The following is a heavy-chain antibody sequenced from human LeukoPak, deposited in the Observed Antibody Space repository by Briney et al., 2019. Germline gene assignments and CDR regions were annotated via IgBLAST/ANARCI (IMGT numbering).Heavy chain of an antibody. Sequence: SETLSLTCAVYGGSFSGYYWSWIRQPPGKGLEWIGEINHSGSTNYNPSLKSRVTISVETSKNQFSLKLSSVTAADTAVYYCARDREVGAWDIWGQGTMVTISS. D-gene: IGHD1-26*01. V-gene: IGHV4-34*01. CDR2: INHSGST. CDR1: GGSFSGYY. CDR3: ARDREVGAWDI. J-gene: IGHJ3*02.